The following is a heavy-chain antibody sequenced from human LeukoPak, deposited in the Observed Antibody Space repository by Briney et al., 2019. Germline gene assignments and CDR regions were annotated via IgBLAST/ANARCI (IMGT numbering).Heavy chain of an antibody. Sequence: PSETLSLTCTVSGGSISNGGYYWSWIRQHPGKGLEWIGYVYYSGSTFYNPSLKSRVTMSVGTSKNQFSLKLNSVTAADTAVYYCARAGNFWSGSNEIDYWGQGTLVTVSS. CDR2: VYYSGST. D-gene: IGHD3-3*01. CDR3: ARAGNFWSGSNEIDY. CDR1: GGSISNGGYY. J-gene: IGHJ4*02. V-gene: IGHV4-31*03.